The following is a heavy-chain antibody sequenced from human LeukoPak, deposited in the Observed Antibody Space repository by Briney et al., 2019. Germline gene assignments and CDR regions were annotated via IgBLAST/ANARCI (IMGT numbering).Heavy chain of an antibody. CDR1: GGTFSSYA. J-gene: IGHJ4*02. Sequence: ASVKVSCKASGGTFSSYAISWVRQAPGQGPEWMGGIIPIFGTANYAQKFQGRVTITADESTSTAYMELSSLRSEDTAVYYCARVRDGYNLLFDYWGQGTLVTVSS. CDR3: ARVRDGYNLLFDY. D-gene: IGHD5-24*01. V-gene: IGHV1-69*13. CDR2: IIPIFGTA.